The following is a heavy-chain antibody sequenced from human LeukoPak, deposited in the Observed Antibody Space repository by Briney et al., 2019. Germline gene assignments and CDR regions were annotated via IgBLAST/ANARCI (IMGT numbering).Heavy chain of an antibody. J-gene: IGHJ4*02. V-gene: IGHV3-30-3*01. CDR1: GFTFSTYA. CDR3: ARDIRTTYFDY. Sequence: GGSLRLSCAASGFTFSTYAIHWVRQVPGKGLEWVAVISDDGNNKYYPDSVKGRFTISRDNSKNTLYLQMNSLRPEDTAVYYCARDIRTTYFDYWGQGTLVTVSS. CDR2: ISDDGNNK. D-gene: IGHD1-7*01.